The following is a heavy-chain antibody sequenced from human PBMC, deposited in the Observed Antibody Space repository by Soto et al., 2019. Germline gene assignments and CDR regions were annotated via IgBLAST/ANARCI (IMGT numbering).Heavy chain of an antibody. Sequence: GGSLRLSCASSGFTFSSYAMHWVRQAPGKGLEWVAVISYDGSNKYYADSVKGRFTISRDNSKNTLYLQMNSLRAEDTAVYFCSTDSYINMIVVRLDYWGHGTLVTVSS. CDR1: GFTFSSYA. CDR3: STDSYINMIVVRLDY. CDR2: ISYDGSNK. D-gene: IGHD3-22*01. J-gene: IGHJ4*01. V-gene: IGHV3-30-3*01.